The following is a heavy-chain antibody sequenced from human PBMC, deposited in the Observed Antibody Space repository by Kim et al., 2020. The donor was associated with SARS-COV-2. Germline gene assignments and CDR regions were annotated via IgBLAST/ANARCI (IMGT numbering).Heavy chain of an antibody. J-gene: IGHJ4*02. CDR1: GGSISSYY. D-gene: IGHD1-26*01. V-gene: IGHV4-59*13. CDR2: IYYSGST. Sequence: SETLSLTCTVSGGSISSYYWSWIRQPPGKGLEWIGYIYYSGSTNYNPSLKSRVTISVDTSKNQFSLKLSSVTAADTAVYYCAGANSGSYYVGDYFDYWGQGTLVTVSS. CDR3: AGANSGSYYVGDYFDY.